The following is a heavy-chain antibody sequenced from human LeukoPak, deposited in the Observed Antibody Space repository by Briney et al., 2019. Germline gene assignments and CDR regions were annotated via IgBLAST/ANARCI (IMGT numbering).Heavy chain of an antibody. V-gene: IGHV3-66*01. CDR1: GFTVSRNY. D-gene: IGHD3-22*01. CDR3: ARDLNSYDTSGYYGGVDY. J-gene: IGHJ4*02. CDR2: IYNDGSS. Sequence: GGSLRLSCAASGFTVSRNYMSWVRQAPGKGLEWVSVIYNDGSSYYADSVKGRFTISRDNSKNTLYLQMNSLRAEDTAVYYCARDLNSYDTSGYYGGVDYWGQGTLVTVST.